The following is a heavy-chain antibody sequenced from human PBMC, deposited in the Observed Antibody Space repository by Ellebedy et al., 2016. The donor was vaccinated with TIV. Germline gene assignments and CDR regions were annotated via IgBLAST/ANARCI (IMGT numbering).Heavy chain of an antibody. CDR2: IYYSGST. J-gene: IGHJ4*02. D-gene: IGHD1-14*01. Sequence: SETLSLTXTVSGGSISSSSYYWGWIRQPPGKGLEWIGSIYYSGSTYYNPSLKSRVTISVDKSKNQFSLKLSSVTAADTAVYYCASSTPDDFDYWGQGTLVTVSS. V-gene: IGHV4-39*07. CDR3: ASSTPDDFDY. CDR1: GGSISSSSYY.